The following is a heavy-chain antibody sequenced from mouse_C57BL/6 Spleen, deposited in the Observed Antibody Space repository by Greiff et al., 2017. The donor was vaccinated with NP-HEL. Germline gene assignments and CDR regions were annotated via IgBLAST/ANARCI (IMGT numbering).Heavy chain of an antibody. J-gene: IGHJ2*01. CDR1: GFSLTSYG. CDR2: IWSDGST. Sequence: VKLVESGPGLVAPSQSLSITCTVSGFSLTSYGVHWVRQPPGKGLEWLVVIWSDGSTTYNSALKSRLRISKDNSKSQVFLKMNSHQADDTAMYYCARHYYGYFDYWGQGTTLTVSS. D-gene: IGHD1-1*01. CDR3: ARHYYGYFDY. V-gene: IGHV2-6-1*01.